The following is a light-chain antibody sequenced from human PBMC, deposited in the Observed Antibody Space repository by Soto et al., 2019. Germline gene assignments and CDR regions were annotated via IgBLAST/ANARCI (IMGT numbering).Light chain of an antibody. CDR3: QKYNSAPHT. CDR1: QGISHY. CDR2: AAS. Sequence: DIQMTQSPSSLSASVGDRVTITCRASQGISHYLAWYQQQPGKVPKLLIYAASTLQSGVPSRFSGSGSGTDFTLAISSLQPEDVATYYCQKYNSAPHTFGQGTKVEIK. J-gene: IGKJ1*01. V-gene: IGKV1-27*01.